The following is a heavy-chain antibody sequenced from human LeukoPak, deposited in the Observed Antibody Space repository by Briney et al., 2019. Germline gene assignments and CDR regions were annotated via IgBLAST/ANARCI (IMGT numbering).Heavy chain of an antibody. V-gene: IGHV4-61*05. CDR2: IYYSGST. J-gene: IGHJ5*02. Sequence: SETLSLTCTVSGGSISSSSYYWGWIRQPPGKGLEWIGYIYYSGSTNYNPSLKSRVTISVDTSKNQFSLKLSSVTAADTAVYYCARSYSSGWSEYNWFDPWGQGTLVTVSS. D-gene: IGHD6-19*01. CDR3: ARSYSSGWSEYNWFDP. CDR1: GGSISSSSYY.